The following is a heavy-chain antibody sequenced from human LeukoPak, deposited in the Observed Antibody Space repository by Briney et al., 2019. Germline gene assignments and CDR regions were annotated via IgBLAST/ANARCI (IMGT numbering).Heavy chain of an antibody. J-gene: IGHJ1*01. D-gene: IGHD3-10*01. CDR1: GGSFSGYY. CDR3: ARTYGSGSYGYFHH. Sequence: PSETLSLTCAVYGGSFSGYYWNWIRQPPGKGLEWIGYIYYSGSTNYNPSLKSRVTMSVDASKNQFSLKLSSVTAADTAVYYCARTYGSGSYGYFHHWGQGTLVTVSS. CDR2: IYYSGST. V-gene: IGHV4-59*01.